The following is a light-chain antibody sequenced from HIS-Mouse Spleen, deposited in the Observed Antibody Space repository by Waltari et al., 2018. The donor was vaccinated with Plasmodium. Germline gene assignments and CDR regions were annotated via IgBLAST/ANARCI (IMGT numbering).Light chain of an antibody. V-gene: IGLV3-1*01. CDR1: KLGDKY. Sequence: SYELTQPPSVSVSPGQTASITCSGHKLGDKYACWYQPKPGQSPVLVIYQDSKRPSGIPERFSGSNSGNTATLTISGTQAMDEADYYCQAWDSSTVVFGGGTKLTVL. CDR2: QDS. J-gene: IGLJ2*01. CDR3: QAWDSSTVV.